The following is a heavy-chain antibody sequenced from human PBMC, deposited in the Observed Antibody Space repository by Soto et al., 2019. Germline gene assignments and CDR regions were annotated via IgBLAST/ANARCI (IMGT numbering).Heavy chain of an antibody. Sequence: QVQLQQWGAGLLKPSETLSLTCAVYGGSFSGYYWSWIRQPPGKGLEWIGEINHSGSTNYNPSLKSRVTISVDTSKNQFSLKLSSVTAADTAVYYCSKLGSGSYYKPKTTYSYYGMDVWGQGTTVTVSS. D-gene: IGHD3-10*01. J-gene: IGHJ6*02. V-gene: IGHV4-34*01. CDR2: INHSGST. CDR1: GGSFSGYY. CDR3: SKLGSGSYYKPKTTYSYYGMDV.